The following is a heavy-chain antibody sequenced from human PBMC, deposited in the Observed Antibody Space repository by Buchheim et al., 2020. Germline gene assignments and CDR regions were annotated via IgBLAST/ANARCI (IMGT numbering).Heavy chain of an antibody. Sequence: EVQLVESGGGLVKPGGSLRLSCAASGFTFSSYSINWVRQAPGKGLEWVSSISSSSSYIYYADSVKGRFAISRDNAKNSLYLQMDSLRAEDTAVYYCARDHYGDYYGALDYWGQGTL. CDR2: ISSSSSYI. D-gene: IGHD4-17*01. J-gene: IGHJ4*02. CDR1: GFTFSSYS. V-gene: IGHV3-21*01. CDR3: ARDHYGDYYGALDY.